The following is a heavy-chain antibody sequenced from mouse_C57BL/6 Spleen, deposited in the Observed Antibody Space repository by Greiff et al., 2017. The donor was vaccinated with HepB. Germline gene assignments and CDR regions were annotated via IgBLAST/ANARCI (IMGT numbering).Heavy chain of an antibody. CDR3: GTSDY. J-gene: IGHJ2*01. CDR1: GYTFTSYW. Sequence: QVHVKQPGAELVMPGASVKLSCKASGYTFTSYWMHWVKQRPGQGLEWIGEIDPSDSYTNYNQKFKGKSTLTVDKSSSTAYMQLSSLTSEDSAVYYCGTSDYWGQGTTLTVSS. V-gene: IGHV1-69*01. CDR2: IDPSDSYT.